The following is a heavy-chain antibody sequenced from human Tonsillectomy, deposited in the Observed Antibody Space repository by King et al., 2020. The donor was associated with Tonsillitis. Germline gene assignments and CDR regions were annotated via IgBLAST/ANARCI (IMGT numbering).Heavy chain of an antibody. D-gene: IGHD1-14*01. J-gene: IGHJ3*02. Sequence: QLVQSGPEVKKPGASVKVSCKASGYTFIEYYMHWVRQAPGQGLEWMGWINPKSGGTNYAQRFQGRVTMTRDTSISTAYMELTRLRSDDTAVYYCARTRYNTTWFAIDAFDIWGQGTMVTVSS. CDR3: ARTRYNTTWFAIDAFDI. CDR1: GYTFIEYY. V-gene: IGHV1-2*02. CDR2: INPKSGGT.